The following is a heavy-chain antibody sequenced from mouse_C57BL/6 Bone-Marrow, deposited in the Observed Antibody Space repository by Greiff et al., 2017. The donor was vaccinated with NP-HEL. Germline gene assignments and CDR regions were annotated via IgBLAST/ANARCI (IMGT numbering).Heavy chain of an antibody. D-gene: IGHD1-1*01. J-gene: IGHJ1*03. CDR2: IWRGGST. Sequence: VKLVESGPGLVQPSQSLSITCTVSGFSLTSSGVHWVRQSPGKGLEWLGVIWRGGSTDYNAAFMSRLSITKDNSKSQVFFNMNSLQADDTAIYYCAKGYYGSSYWYFDVWGTWTTVTVSS. CDR3: AKGYYGSSYWYFDV. CDR1: GFSLTSSG. V-gene: IGHV2-5*01.